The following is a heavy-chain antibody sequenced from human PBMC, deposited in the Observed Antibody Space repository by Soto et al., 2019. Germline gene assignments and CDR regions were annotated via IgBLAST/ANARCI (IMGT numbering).Heavy chain of an antibody. CDR3: ARRTWENSDAFDI. V-gene: IGHV1-18*04. CDR2: ISAYNGNT. Sequence: QGQLVQSEAEVKKPGASVKVSCKASGYTFTTYGITWVRQAPGQGIEWMGWISAYNGNTKYAQKLQGRVTMTTDTSTSTAYMDLRSLRSDDTAVYYCARRTWENSDAFDIWGQGTMVTVSS. J-gene: IGHJ3*02. CDR1: GYTFTTYG. D-gene: IGHD1-26*01.